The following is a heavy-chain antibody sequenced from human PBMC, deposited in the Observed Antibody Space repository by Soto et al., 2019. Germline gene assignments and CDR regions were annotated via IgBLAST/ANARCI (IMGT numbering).Heavy chain of an antibody. J-gene: IGHJ2*01. CDR2: IIPILGIA. Sequence: QVQLVQSGAEVKKPGSSVKVSCKASGGTFSSYTISWVRQAPGQGLEWMGRIIPILGIANYAQKFQGRVTITADKSTSTAYMELSSVRSEDTAVYYCARGDCSGGSCYDWYFDLWGHGTLVTVSS. V-gene: IGHV1-69*02. D-gene: IGHD2-15*01. CDR1: GGTFSSYT. CDR3: ARGDCSGGSCYDWYFDL.